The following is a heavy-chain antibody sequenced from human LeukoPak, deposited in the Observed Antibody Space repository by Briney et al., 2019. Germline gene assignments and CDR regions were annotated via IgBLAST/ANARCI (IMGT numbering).Heavy chain of an antibody. J-gene: IGHJ4*02. Sequence: PSETLSLTCAVYGGSFSGYYWSWIRQPPGKGLEWIWEINHSGSTKYNPSLTSRVTISVDTSKNQLSLKLSSVTAADTAVYYCAAGTFFDYWGQGTLVTVSS. CDR1: GGSFSGYY. CDR2: INHSGST. V-gene: IGHV4-34*01. CDR3: AAGTFFDY. D-gene: IGHD3-10*01.